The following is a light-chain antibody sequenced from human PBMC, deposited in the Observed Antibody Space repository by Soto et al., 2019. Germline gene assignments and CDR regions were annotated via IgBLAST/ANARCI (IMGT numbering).Light chain of an antibody. V-gene: IGLV3-21*02. J-gene: IGLJ1*01. CDR3: HVWDSRSEHFV. CDR2: DES. Sequence: SYELTQPPSVSVAPGQTARITCGGNNIGSKNVHWYQQKPGQAPVRVVFDESDRPSGISERFSGSNSGNTATLTISRVEAGDEADYFCHVWDSRSEHFVFGAGTKLTVL. CDR1: NIGSKN.